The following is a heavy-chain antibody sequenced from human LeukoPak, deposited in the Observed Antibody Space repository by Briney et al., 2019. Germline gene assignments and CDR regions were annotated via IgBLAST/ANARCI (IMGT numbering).Heavy chain of an antibody. Sequence: GGSRRLSCAASGFTFSSYGIHWVRQAPGKGLEWVALIWYDGTYKTYADSVKGRFTVSRDNSKKTLFLQMTSLRAEDTAIYYCARGSSGSGSYQDFWGQGTLVTVSS. V-gene: IGHV3-33*08. J-gene: IGHJ4*02. D-gene: IGHD3-10*01. CDR1: GFTFSSYG. CDR3: ARGSSGSGSYQDF. CDR2: IWYDGTYK.